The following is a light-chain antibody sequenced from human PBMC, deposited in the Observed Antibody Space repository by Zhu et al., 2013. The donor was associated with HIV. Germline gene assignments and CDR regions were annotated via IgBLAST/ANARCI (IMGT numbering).Light chain of an antibody. J-gene: IGKJ1*01. Sequence: EIVMTQSPATLSVSPGERVTLSCRASQSVSSNLAWYQQKPGQAPRLLIYGASNRATGIPDRFSGSGSGTDFTLTINRLEPEDFAVYYCQQYGSSPQTFGQGTKVAIK. CDR1: QSVSSN. CDR3: QQYGSSPQT. V-gene: IGKV3-20*01. CDR2: GAS.